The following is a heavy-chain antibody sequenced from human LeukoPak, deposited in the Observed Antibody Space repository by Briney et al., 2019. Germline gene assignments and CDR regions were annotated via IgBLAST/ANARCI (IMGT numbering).Heavy chain of an antibody. CDR3: AREVEMATNLDY. V-gene: IGHV3-48*03. D-gene: IGHD5-24*01. J-gene: IGHJ4*02. CDR2: ISSSGSTI. CDR1: GFTFSSYE. Sequence: PGGSLRLSCAASGFTFSSYEMNWVRQAPGKGLEWVSYISSSGSTIYYADSVMGRFTISRDNAKNSLYLQMNSLRAEDTAVYYCAREVEMATNLDYWGQGTPVTVSS.